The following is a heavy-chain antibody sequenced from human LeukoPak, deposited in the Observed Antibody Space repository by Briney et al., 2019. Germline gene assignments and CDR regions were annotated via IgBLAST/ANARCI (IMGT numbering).Heavy chain of an antibody. CDR2: IGSDYKT. D-gene: IGHD5-24*01. Sequence: GGSLRLSCAMSGFTFTNYAMTWVRQAPGKGLEWVSSIGSDYKTHYSESVKGRFTISRDNSKNTLSLQMNSLRVEDTAIYYCAKDIQLSTWGLGTMVTVSS. V-gene: IGHV3-23*01. CDR3: AKDIQLST. J-gene: IGHJ3*01. CDR1: GFTFTNYA.